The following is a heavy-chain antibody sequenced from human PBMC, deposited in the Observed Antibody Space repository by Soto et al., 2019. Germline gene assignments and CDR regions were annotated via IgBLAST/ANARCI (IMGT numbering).Heavy chain of an antibody. CDR3: ARGRDQPPVGLYFDS. CDR1: GDAFTNYI. CDR2: IIPMFGTP. V-gene: IGHV1-69*01. Sequence: QVQLVQSGAEVKKPGSSVKVSCKASGDAFTNYIFDWVRQAPGQGLEWMGGIIPMFGTPKYAQTFQDRVTISAVVSTGTSYLELTSLRFDDPAVYYCARGRDQPPVGLYFDSWGEGTRVTVSS. D-gene: IGHD1-26*01. J-gene: IGHJ4*02.